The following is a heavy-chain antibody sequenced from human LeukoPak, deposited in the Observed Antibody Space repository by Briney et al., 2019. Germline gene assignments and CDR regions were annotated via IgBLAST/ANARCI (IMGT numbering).Heavy chain of an antibody. D-gene: IGHD1-26*01. CDR1: GFTFSSYS. CDR3: ARSFIVGATNNGGGAFDI. CDR2: ISSSSSYI. J-gene: IGHJ3*02. Sequence: KPGGSLRLSCAASGFTFSSYSMNWVRQAPGKGLEWVSSISSSSSYIYYADSVKGRFTISRDNAKNSLYLQMNSLRAEDTAVYYCARSFIVGATNNGGGAFDIWGQGTMVTVSS. V-gene: IGHV3-21*01.